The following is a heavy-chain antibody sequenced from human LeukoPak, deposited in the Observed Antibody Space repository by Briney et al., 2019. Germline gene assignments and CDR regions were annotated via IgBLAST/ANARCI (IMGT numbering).Heavy chain of an antibody. CDR1: GGSISSHY. CDR3: ARGGAAAGAPGEMGDYMDV. CDR2: IYYSGST. D-gene: IGHD6-13*01. V-gene: IGHV4-59*11. J-gene: IGHJ6*03. Sequence: SETLSLTCTVSGGSISSHYWSWIRQPPGKGLEWIGYIYYSGSTNYNPSLKSRVTISVDTSKNQFSLKLSSVTAADTAVYYCARGGAAAGAPGEMGDYMDVWGKGTTVTVSS.